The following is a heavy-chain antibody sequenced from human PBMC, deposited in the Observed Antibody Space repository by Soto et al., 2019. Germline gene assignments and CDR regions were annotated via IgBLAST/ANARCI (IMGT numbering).Heavy chain of an antibody. J-gene: IGHJ6*02. V-gene: IGHV3-23*01. CDR3: AKGRLYDFGSGYYHSYYYYYGMDV. Sequence: GGSLRLSCAASGFTFSSYAMSWVRQAPGKGLEWVSAISGSGGSTYYADSVKGRFTISRDNSKNTLYLQMNSLRAEDTAVYYCAKGRLYDFGSGYYHSYYYYYGMDVWGQGTPVTVSS. D-gene: IGHD3-3*01. CDR1: GFTFSSYA. CDR2: ISGSGGST.